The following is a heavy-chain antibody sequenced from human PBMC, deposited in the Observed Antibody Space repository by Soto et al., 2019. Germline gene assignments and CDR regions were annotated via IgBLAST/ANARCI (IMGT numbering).Heavy chain of an antibody. D-gene: IGHD3-10*01. CDR3: ARDSDIRAFYYGMDV. CDR2: ISSSSSYI. CDR1: GFTFSSYS. J-gene: IGHJ6*02. V-gene: IGHV3-21*01. Sequence: ARSLRLSCAASGFTFSSYSMNWVRQAPGKGLEWVSSISSSSSYIYYADSVKGRFAISRDNAKNSLYLQMNSMRAEDTAVDYCARDSDIRAFYYGMDVWGQGTTVTVSS.